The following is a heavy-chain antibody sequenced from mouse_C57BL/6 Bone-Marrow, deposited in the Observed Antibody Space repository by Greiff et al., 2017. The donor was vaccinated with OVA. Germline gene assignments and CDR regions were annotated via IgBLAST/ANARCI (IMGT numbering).Heavy chain of an antibody. J-gene: IGHJ2*01. V-gene: IGHV5-12*01. CDR2: ISNGGGST. Sequence: EVNLVESGGGLVQPGGSLKLSCAASGFTFSDYYMYWVRQTPEKRLEWVAYISNGGGSTYYPDTVKGRFTISRDNAKNTLYLQMSRLKSEDTAMYYCARQGYYYGADYWGQGTTLTVSS. CDR1: GFTFSDYY. CDR3: ARQGYYYGADY. D-gene: IGHD1-1*01.